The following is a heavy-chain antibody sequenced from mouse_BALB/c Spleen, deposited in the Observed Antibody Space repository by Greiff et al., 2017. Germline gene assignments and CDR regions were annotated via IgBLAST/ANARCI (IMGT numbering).Heavy chain of an antibody. D-gene: IGHD4-1*01. V-gene: IGHV14-3*02. J-gene: IGHJ2*01. CDR3: ALTGPFDY. Sequence: EVKLQESGAELVKPGASVKLSCTASGFNIKDTYMHWVKQRPEQGLEWIGRIDPANGNTKYDPKFQGKATITADTSSNTAYLQLSSLTSEDTAVYYCALTGPFDYWGQGTTLTVSS. CDR1: GFNIKDTY. CDR2: IDPANGNT.